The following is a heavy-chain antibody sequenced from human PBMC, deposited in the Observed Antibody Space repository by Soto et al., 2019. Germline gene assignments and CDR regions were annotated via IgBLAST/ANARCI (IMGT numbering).Heavy chain of an antibody. CDR1: GYTFTSYD. Sequence: ASVKVSCKASGYTFTSYDINWVRQATGQGLERMGWMNPNSGNTGYAQKFQGRVTMTRNTSISTAYMELSSLRSEDTAVSYCARGDYDSRGDAFDIWGQGTMVTVSS. V-gene: IGHV1-8*01. CDR2: MNPNSGNT. CDR3: ARGDYDSRGDAFDI. J-gene: IGHJ3*02. D-gene: IGHD3-22*01.